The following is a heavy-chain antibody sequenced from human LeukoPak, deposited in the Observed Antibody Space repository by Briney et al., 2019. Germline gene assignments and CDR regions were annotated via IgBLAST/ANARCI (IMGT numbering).Heavy chain of an antibody. J-gene: IGHJ4*02. CDR1: GGTFSSYA. CDR2: IIPVFGTA. D-gene: IGHD6-19*01. V-gene: IGHV1-69*01. CDR3: ARSRGLGIAVATNRGGIYYFDY. Sequence: SVKVSCKASGGTFSSYAISWVRQAPGQGLEWMGGIIPVFGTANYAQKFQGRVTITADESTSTAYMELSSLRSEDTAVYYCARSRGLGIAVATNRGGIYYFDYWGQGTLVTVSS.